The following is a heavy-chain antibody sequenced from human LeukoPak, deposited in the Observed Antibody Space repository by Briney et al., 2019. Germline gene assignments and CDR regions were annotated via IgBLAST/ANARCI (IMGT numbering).Heavy chain of an antibody. CDR2: IIPIFGTA. CDR1: GGTFSSYA. D-gene: IGHD3-22*01. CDR3: ARLPDYYDSSGYADFDY. Sequence: SVKVSCKASGGTFSSYAISWVRQAPGQGLEWMGGIIPIFGTANYAQKFQGRVTITADKSTSTAYMELSSLRSEDTAVYYCARLPDYYDSSGYADFDYWGQGTLVTVSS. V-gene: IGHV1-69*06. J-gene: IGHJ4*02.